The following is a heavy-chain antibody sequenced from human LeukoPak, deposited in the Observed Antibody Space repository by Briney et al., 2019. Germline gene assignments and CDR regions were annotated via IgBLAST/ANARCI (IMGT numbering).Heavy chain of an antibody. J-gene: IGHJ6*02. D-gene: IGHD2-15*01. CDR2: IWYDGSNK. V-gene: IGHV3-33*07. CDR3: ARISCTGGSCRPYSYYDMDV. CDR1: GFTFSRHD. Sequence: RGSLRLSCVASGFTFSRHDMNWVRQAPGKGLEWVAVIWYDGSNKYYADSVKGRFTISRDDSKSTLYLQLNSLRAEDTAVYYCARISCTGGSCRPYSYYDMDVWGQGTTVTVSS.